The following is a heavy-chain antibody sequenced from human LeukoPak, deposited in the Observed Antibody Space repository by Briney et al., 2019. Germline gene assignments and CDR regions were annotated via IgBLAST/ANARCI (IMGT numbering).Heavy chain of an antibody. CDR1: GYSFTSYW. CDR2: IYPVDSDT. Sequence: GESLKISCKGSGYSFTSYWIGWVRQMPGKGLEWMGIIYPVDSDTRYSPSFQGQVTISADKSISTAYLQWSSLKASDTAMYYCARPGDYDYVWGSSSSDYFDYWGQGTLVTVSS. D-gene: IGHD3-16*01. V-gene: IGHV5-51*01. CDR3: ARPGDYDYVWGSSSSDYFDY. J-gene: IGHJ4*02.